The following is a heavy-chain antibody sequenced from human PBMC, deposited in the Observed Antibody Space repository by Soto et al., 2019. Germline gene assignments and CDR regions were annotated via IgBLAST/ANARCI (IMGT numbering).Heavy chain of an antibody. CDR3: AREPHLITIFGENGWFDP. Sequence: SETLSLTCTVSGGSISSYYWSWIRQPPGKGLEWIGYIYYSGSTNYNPSLKSRVTISVDTSKNQFSLKLSSVTAADTAVYYCAREPHLITIFGENGWFDPWGQGTLVTVSS. CDR1: GGSISSYY. D-gene: IGHD3-3*01. V-gene: IGHV4-59*01. CDR2: IYYSGST. J-gene: IGHJ5*02.